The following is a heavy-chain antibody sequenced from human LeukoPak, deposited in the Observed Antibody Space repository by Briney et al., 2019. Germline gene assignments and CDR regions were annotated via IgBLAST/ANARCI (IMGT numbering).Heavy chain of an antibody. J-gene: IGHJ6*02. CDR1: GFTFSSYA. CDR2: ISYDGSNK. Sequence: GGSLRLSCAASGFTFSSYAMHWVRQAPGKGLEWVAVISYDGSNKYYADSVKGRFTISRDNSKNTLCLQMNSLRAEDTAVYYCARYKDLYYYGMDVWGQGTTVTVSS. V-gene: IGHV3-30*04. CDR3: ARYKDLYYYGMDV. D-gene: IGHD1-1*01.